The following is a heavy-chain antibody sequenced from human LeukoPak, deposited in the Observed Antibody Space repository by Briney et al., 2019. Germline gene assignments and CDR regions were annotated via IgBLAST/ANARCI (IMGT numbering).Heavy chain of an antibody. CDR2: ISYDGSNK. J-gene: IGHJ4*02. CDR3: ARDEGYCSSTSCYSWYDY. V-gene: IGHV3-30-3*01. CDR1: GFDFHNYV. D-gene: IGHD2-2*01. Sequence: GGSLRLSCAASGFDFHNYVIHWVRQAPGKGLEWVAVISYDGSNKYYADSVKGRFTISRDNSKNTLYLQMNSLRAEDTAVYYCARDEGYCSSTSCYSWYDYWGQGTLVTVSS.